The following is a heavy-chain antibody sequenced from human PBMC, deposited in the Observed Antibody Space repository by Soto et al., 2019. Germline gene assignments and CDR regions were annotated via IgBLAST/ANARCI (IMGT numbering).Heavy chain of an antibody. D-gene: IGHD3-16*01. J-gene: IGHJ6*03. CDR1: GGSFSGYY. Sequence: QVQLQQWGAGLLKPSETLSLTCAVYGGSFSGYYWSWIRQAPGKGLEWIGEINHSGGTNYNTSLKSRVPISENTFKNHFSLKVRSVTAADTAVYYCASGGGDYYIDVWGKGTTVTVSS. CDR3: ASGGGDYYIDV. V-gene: IGHV4-34*01. CDR2: INHSGGT.